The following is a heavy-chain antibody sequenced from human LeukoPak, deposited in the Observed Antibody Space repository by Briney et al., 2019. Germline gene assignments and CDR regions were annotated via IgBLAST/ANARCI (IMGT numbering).Heavy chain of an antibody. CDR2: YYSGST. D-gene: IGHD3-22*01. CDR3: ARGNYYDSSGYYRLFDY. J-gene: IGHJ4*02. V-gene: IGHV4-59*09. Sequence: YYSGSTNYNPSLKSRVTISIDTTKNQFSLKLSSVTAAGTAVYYCARGNYYDSSGYYRLFDYWGQGTLVTVSS.